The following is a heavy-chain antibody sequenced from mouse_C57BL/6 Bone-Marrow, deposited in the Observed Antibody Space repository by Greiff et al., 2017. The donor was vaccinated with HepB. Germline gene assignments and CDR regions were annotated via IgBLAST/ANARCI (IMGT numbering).Heavy chain of an antibody. V-gene: IGHV1-26*01. CDR3: ASPINWVREAY. CDR1: GYTFTDYY. D-gene: IGHD4-1*01. CDR2: INPNNGGT. J-gene: IGHJ3*01. Sequence: EVQLQQSGPELVKPGASVKISCKASGYTFTDYYMNWVKQSHGKSLEWIGDINPNNGGTSYNQKFKGKATLTVDKSSSTAYMELRSLTSEDSAVYYCASPINWVREAYWGQGTLVTVSA.